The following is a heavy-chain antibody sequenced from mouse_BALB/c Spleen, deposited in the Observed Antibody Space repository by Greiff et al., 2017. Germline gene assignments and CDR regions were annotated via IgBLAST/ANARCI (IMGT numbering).Heavy chain of an antibody. CDR3: ARRRGRGYAMDY. D-gene: IGHD3-3*01. CDR1: GFTFSDYY. V-gene: IGHV5-4*02. J-gene: IGHJ4*01. CDR2: ISDGGSYT. Sequence: EVQVVESGGGLVKPGGSLKLSCAASGFTFSDYYMYWVSQTPEKRLEWVATISDGGSYTYYPDSVKGRFTISRDNAKNNLYLQMSSLKSEDTAMYYCARRRGRGYAMDYWGQGTSVTVSS.